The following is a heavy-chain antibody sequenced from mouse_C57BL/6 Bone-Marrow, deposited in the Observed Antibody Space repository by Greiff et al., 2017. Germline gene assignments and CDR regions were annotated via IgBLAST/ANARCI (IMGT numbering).Heavy chain of an antibody. D-gene: IGHD1-2*01. CDR3: ARSGVLRPMGAMDY. V-gene: IGHV1-72*01. Sequence: QVQLKQPGAELVKPGASVKLSCKASGYTFTSYWMHWVKQRPGRGLEWIGRIDPNSGGTKYNEKFKSKATLTVDKPSSTAYMQLSSLTSEDSAVYYCARSGVLRPMGAMDYWGQGTTLTVSS. CDR2: IDPNSGGT. J-gene: IGHJ2*01. CDR1: GYTFTSYW.